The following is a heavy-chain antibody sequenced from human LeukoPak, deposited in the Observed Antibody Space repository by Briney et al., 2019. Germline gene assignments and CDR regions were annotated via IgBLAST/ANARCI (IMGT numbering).Heavy chain of an antibody. D-gene: IGHD2-15*01. CDR2: ISYDGSNK. J-gene: IGHJ3*02. V-gene: IGHV3-30*18. CDR1: GFTFSSYG. Sequence: QRWGSLRLSCAASGFTFSSYGMHWVRQAPGKGLEWVAVISYDGSNKYYADSVKGRFTISRDNSKNTLYLQMNSLRAEDTAVYYCAKDGGCSGGSCYTLLWAFDIWGQGTMVTVSS. CDR3: AKDGGCSGGSCYTLLWAFDI.